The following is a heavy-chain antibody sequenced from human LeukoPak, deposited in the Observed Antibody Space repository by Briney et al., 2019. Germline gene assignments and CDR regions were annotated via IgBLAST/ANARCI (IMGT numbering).Heavy chain of an antibody. CDR3: ARDFWDDFEYFDL. CDR2: ISGDGDST. J-gene: IGHJ2*01. V-gene: IGHV3-23*01. Sequence: GGSLRLSRATSGFTFSRSAMSWVRQAPGKGLEWLAAISGDGDSTYYADSVKGRFTISRDNSENTLYLQMNSLRADETAVYYCARDFWDDFEYFDLWGRGTLVTVSS. CDR1: GFTFSRSA. D-gene: IGHD3-3*01.